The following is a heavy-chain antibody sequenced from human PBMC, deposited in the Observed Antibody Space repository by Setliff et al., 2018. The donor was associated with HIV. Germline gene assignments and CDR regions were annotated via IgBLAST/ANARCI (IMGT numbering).Heavy chain of an antibody. J-gene: IGHJ4*02. Sequence: GGSLRLSCVVSGFTFSSYAMSWVRQAPGKGLEWVSVIYSGGSSTYYADSVKGRFTISRDNSKNTLYLQMNSLRFDDTAVYYCAREKRSSTWLYSSGGTVDYWGLGTLVTVSS. D-gene: IGHD6-25*01. V-gene: IGHV3-23*03. CDR2: IYSGGSST. CDR3: AREKRSSTWLYSSGGTVDY. CDR1: GFTFSSYA.